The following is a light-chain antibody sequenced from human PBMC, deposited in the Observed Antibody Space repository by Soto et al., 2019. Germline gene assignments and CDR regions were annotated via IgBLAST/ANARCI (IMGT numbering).Light chain of an antibody. CDR1: QSVSTNF. J-gene: IGKJ1*01. V-gene: IGKV3-20*01. CDR2: GAS. Sequence: EIVLTHSPGTLSLSPGEGATLSCRASQSVSTNFFARYQQKPGQAPRLLIYGASTRATGIPDRFSGSGSGTDFTLTISRLEPEDFAVYYCQQYGRTSWTFGQGTKV. CDR3: QQYGRTSWT.